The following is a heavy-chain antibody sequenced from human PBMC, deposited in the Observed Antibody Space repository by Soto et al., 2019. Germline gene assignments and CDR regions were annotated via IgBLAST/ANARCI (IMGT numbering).Heavy chain of an antibody. D-gene: IGHD3-10*01. Sequence: GGSLRLSCAASGFTFSSYAMHWVRQATGKGLEWVAVISYDGSNKYYADSVKGRFTISRDNSKNTLYLQMNSLRAEDTAVYYCARDSAKDVWFGELSFDYWGQGTLVTVSS. CDR2: ISYDGSNK. CDR1: GFTFSSYA. V-gene: IGHV3-30-3*01. J-gene: IGHJ4*02. CDR3: ARDSAKDVWFGELSFDY.